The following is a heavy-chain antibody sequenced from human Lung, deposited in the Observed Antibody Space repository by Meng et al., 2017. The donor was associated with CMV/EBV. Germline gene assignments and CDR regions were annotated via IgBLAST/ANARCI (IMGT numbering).Heavy chain of an antibody. J-gene: IGHJ4*02. CDR3: ARTPVRFCNTHMCYAFDY. V-gene: IGHV4-4*07. D-gene: IGHD2-2*01. CDR2: LYPDGST. Sequence: GELQGSGPRLVSPSEPLSVTCIVSSDSITNYFWSWVRQPAGKGLEWIGRLYPDGSTDYNPSLSSRLTLSLDTSKIRFSLKLRSVTAADTAIYYCARTPVRFCNTHMCYAFDYWGQGALVTVSS. CDR1: SDSITNYF.